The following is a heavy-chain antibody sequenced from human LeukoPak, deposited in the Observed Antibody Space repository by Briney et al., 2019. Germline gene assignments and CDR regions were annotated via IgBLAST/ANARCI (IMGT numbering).Heavy chain of an antibody. J-gene: IGHJ4*02. CDR1: GFTFSSYA. CDR3: AKDGYSGSYPGEPFDY. V-gene: IGHV3-23*01. Sequence: GGSLRLSCTASGFTFSSYAMSWVRQAPGKGLEWVSAISGSGGSTYYADSVKGRFTISRDNSKNTLYLQMNSLRAEDTAVYYCAKDGYSGSYPGEPFDYWGQGTLVTVSS. CDR2: ISGSGGST. D-gene: IGHD1-26*01.